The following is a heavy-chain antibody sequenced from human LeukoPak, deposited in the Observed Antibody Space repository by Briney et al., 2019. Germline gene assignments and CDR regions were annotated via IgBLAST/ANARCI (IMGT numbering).Heavy chain of an antibody. D-gene: IGHD3-10*01. J-gene: IGHJ4*02. V-gene: IGHV4-34*01. Sequence: SQTLFPTCAVDSASFSGNYRSWIRHPPGKGLEWIGEINHSGTTKYNPSLKSRVTIPVDTSKDQFSLKLTSVTAADSAIYYFGRGRVYGAGSDYQRRPFDFWGQGTVVTVSS. CDR3: GRGRVYGAGSDYQRRPFDF. CDR2: INHSGTT. CDR1: SASFSGNY.